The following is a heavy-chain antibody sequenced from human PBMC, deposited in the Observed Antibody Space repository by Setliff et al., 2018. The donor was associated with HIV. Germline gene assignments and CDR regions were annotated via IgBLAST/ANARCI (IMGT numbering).Heavy chain of an antibody. CDR2: IKHSGST. CDR3: ARLTTTYYYDSSAYYHPV. CDR1: GGSFSGYY. J-gene: IGHJ4*02. D-gene: IGHD3-22*01. Sequence: PSETLSLTCAVYGGSFSGYYWSWIRQPPGKGREWIGEIKHSGSTNYNQSLKSRVTITVDTSKNQFSLKLSSVTAADTAVFYCARLTTTYYYDSSAYYHPVWGQGTLVTVSS. V-gene: IGHV4-34*01.